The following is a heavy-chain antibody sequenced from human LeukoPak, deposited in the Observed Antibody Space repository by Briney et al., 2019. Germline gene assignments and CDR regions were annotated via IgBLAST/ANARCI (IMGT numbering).Heavy chain of an antibody. CDR2: TRNKANSYTT. Sequence: GGSLRLSCAASGFTFSDHYMDWVRQAPGKGLEWVGRTRNKANSYTTEYAASVKGRFTISRDDSKNSLYLQMNSLKTEDTAVYYCARAPIPIREGSHYHHHGMDVWGQGTTVTVSS. CDR1: GFTFSDHY. CDR3: ARAPIPIREGSHYHHHGMDV. V-gene: IGHV3-72*01. D-gene: IGHD3-16*01. J-gene: IGHJ6*02.